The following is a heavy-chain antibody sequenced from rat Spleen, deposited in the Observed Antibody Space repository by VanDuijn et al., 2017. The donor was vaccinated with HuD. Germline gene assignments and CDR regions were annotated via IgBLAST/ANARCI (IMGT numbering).Heavy chain of an antibody. Sequence: EVQLVESGGGLVQPGRSLKLSCAASGFTFNNYNMHWIRQAPTKGLEWVASISPSGGNTYYRDSVKGRFTISRDNAKDTQYLQMDNLRSEDTATYYCARRPRYPYYFDYWGQGVMVTVSS. CDR3: ARRPRYPYYFDY. CDR2: ISPSGGNT. V-gene: IGHV5-19*01. J-gene: IGHJ2*01. CDR1: GFTFNNYN. D-gene: IGHD1-5*01.